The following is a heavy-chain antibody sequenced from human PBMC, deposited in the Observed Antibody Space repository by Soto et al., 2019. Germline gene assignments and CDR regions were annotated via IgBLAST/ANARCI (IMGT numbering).Heavy chain of an antibody. Sequence: ASVKVSCKASGGTFSSYTISWVRQAPGQGLEWMGRIIPILGIANYAQKFQGRVTITADKSTSTAYMELSSLRSEDTAVDYCAGDVNHLTEVHNWFDPWGQGTLVTVSS. CDR2: IIPILGIA. J-gene: IGHJ5*02. D-gene: IGHD7-27*01. V-gene: IGHV1-69*04. CDR3: AGDVNHLTEVHNWFDP. CDR1: GGTFSSYT.